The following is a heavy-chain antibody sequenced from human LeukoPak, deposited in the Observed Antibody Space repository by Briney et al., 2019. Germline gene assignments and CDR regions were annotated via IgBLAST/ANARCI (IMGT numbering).Heavy chain of an antibody. CDR2: ISGSGGGT. V-gene: IGHV3-23*01. J-gene: IGHJ6*02. Sequence: PGGSLRLSCAASGFTFSSYAMSWVRQAPGKGLEWVSAISGSGGGTYYADPVKGRFTISRDNSKNTLYLQMNSLRAEDTAVYYCAKGRSGSYGYYNMDVWGQGTTVTVSS. CDR1: GFTFSSYA. CDR3: AKGRSGSYGYYNMDV. D-gene: IGHD1-26*01.